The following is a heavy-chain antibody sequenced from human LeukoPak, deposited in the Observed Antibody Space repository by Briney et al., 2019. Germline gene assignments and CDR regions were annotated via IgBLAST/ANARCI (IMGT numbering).Heavy chain of an antibody. D-gene: IGHD3-22*01. CDR2: IWYDGSNK. J-gene: IGHJ4*02. Sequence: GGSLRLSCAASGFTFSSYGMHWVRQAPGKGLEWVAVIWYDGSNKYYADSVKGRFTISRDNSKNTLYLQMNSLRAEDTAVYYCATTGPYYYDSSGYYPDYWGQGTLVTVSS. CDR3: ATTGPYYYDSSGYYPDY. V-gene: IGHV3-33*01. CDR1: GFTFSSYG.